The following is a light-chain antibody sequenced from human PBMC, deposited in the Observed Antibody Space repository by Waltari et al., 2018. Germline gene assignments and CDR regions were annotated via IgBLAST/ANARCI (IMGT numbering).Light chain of an antibody. J-gene: IGKJ1*01. Sequence: SRRASQGVSSYLAWYQQRPGQAPRLLIYSAANRATGIPARFSGSGSGTDFTLTISSLEPEDFAVYYCQQRSDWPRTFGQGTKVEIK. V-gene: IGKV3-11*01. CDR3: QQRSDWPRT. CDR1: QGVSSY. CDR2: SAA.